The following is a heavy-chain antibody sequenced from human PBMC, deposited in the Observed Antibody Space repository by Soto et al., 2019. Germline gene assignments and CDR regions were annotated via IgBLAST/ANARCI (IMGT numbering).Heavy chain of an antibody. Sequence: SVKVSCKASGFTFTSSAVQWVRQARGQRLEWIGWIVVGSGNTNYAQKFQERVTITRDMSTSTAYMELSSLRSEDTAVYYCAAAERFYDFWTLDYWGQGTLVTVS. V-gene: IGHV1-58*01. CDR1: GFTFTSSA. CDR3: AAAERFYDFWTLDY. D-gene: IGHD3-3*01. J-gene: IGHJ4*02. CDR2: IVVGSGNT.